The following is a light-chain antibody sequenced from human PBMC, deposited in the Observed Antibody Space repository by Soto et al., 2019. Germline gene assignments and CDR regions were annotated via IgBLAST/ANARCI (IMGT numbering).Light chain of an antibody. Sequence: IVLTQSPGTLSLSTGERATLSCRSSQSVSSSDLAWYQQKPGQAPRPPIYGASSRATGIPVRFSGSGSGTEFTLTISSLQSEDFAVYYCQQYNNWPLTFGQGTRLEIK. CDR2: GAS. CDR1: QSVSSSD. V-gene: IGKV3-15*01. J-gene: IGKJ5*01. CDR3: QQYNNWPLT.